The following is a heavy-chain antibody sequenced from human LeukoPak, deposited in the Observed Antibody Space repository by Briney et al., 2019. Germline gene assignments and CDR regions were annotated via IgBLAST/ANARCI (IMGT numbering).Heavy chain of an antibody. J-gene: IGHJ6*03. CDR3: AKNLRLESYYYYYMDV. CDR2: ISGSGGTT. D-gene: IGHD3-3*01. CDR1: GFTFDDYG. Sequence: GGSLRLSCAASGFTFDDYGMSWVRQAPGKGLEWVSTISGSGGTTFYADSVKGRFTISRDNSKNTLYLQMNSLRAEDTAVYYCAKNLRLESYYYYYMDVWGKGTTVTVSS. V-gene: IGHV3-23*01.